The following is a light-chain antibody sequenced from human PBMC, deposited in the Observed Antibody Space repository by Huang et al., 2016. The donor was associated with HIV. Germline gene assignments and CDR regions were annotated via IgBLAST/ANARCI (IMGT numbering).Light chain of an antibody. V-gene: IGKV3-15*01. CDR1: QSVSSN. CDR2: GAS. J-gene: IGKJ5*01. CDR3: QQYNNWPPIT. Sequence: EIVMTQSPVTLSVSPGERATLSCRASQSVSSNLAWYQQKPGQAPRRLIYGASTRATGVPARFSGSGSGTEFTLTISSLQSEDFALYYCQQYNNWPPITFGPGTRLEMK.